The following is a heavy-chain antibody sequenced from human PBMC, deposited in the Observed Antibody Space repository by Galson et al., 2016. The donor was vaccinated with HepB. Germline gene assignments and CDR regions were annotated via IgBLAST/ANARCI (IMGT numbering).Heavy chain of an antibody. Sequence: SLRLSCAASGFTFSKYAMSWVRQAPGKGLEWVSSLSHSGSATYYTESVKGRFTISRDNSKNTLFLQMNTLRAEDTAVYYCANGQGYTDIGGHFDYWGPGSLVTVSS. V-gene: IGHV3-23*05. CDR1: GFTFSKYA. CDR3: ANGQGYTDIGGHFDY. D-gene: IGHD5-24*01. CDR2: LSHSGSAT. J-gene: IGHJ4*02.